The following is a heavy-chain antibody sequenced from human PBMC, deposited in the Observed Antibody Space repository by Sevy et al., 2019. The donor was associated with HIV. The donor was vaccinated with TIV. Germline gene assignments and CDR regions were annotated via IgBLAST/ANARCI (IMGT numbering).Heavy chain of an antibody. Sequence: GESLKISCAASGFTFSTYDMHWVRQAPGKGLEWVAYIRYDGSNKYYGDSVRGRFTISRDNSKSTLYVQLNSLRAEDTAGYYCARGRKTTQEWLEELDYYYGMDVWGQGTSVTVSS. CDR2: IRYDGSNK. D-gene: IGHD2-8*01. V-gene: IGHV3-30*02. J-gene: IGHJ6*02. CDR3: ARGRKTTQEWLEELDYYYGMDV. CDR1: GFTFSTYD.